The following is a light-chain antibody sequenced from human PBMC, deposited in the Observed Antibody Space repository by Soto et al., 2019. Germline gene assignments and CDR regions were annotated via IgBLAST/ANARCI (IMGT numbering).Light chain of an antibody. CDR1: QSFNSIY. CDR3: QQYEKWPPSIT. V-gene: IGKV3-20*01. Sequence: EIVLTQSPGTLSLSPGERDTLSCRASQSFNSIYLAWYQQKPGQAPRLLIYGASSRATGIPDRFSGSGSGTDFTHTISSLQSEDFAVYYCQQYEKWPPSITFGQGTKVDIK. CDR2: GAS. J-gene: IGKJ1*01.